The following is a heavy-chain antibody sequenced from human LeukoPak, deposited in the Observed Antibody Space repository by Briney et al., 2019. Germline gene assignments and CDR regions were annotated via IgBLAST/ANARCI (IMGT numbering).Heavy chain of an antibody. CDR3: ATGTYCSSTSCYHYYYYGMDV. D-gene: IGHD2-2*01. CDR2: INSDGSST. Sequence: GGSLRLSCAASGFTFSSYWMHWVRQASGKGLVYVSRINSDGSSTSYADSVKGRFTISRDNAKNTLYLQMNSLRAEDTAVYYCATGTYCSSTSCYHYYYYGMDVWGQGTTVTVS. CDR1: GFTFSSYW. V-gene: IGHV3-74*01. J-gene: IGHJ6*02.